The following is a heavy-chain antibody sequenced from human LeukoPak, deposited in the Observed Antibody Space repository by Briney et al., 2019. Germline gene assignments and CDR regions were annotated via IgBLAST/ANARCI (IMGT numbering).Heavy chain of an antibody. D-gene: IGHD3-22*01. J-gene: IGHJ4*02. CDR2: IWYDGSNK. CDR1: GFTLTGFG. Sequence: PGGSLRLSCAASGFTLTGFGMSWVRQAPGKGLEWVAVIWYDGSNKYYADSVKGRFTISRDNSKSTLYLQMNSLRAEDTAVYYCARGSYYYDSRQLDYWGQGTLVTVSS. V-gene: IGHV3-33*08. CDR3: ARGSYYYDSRQLDY.